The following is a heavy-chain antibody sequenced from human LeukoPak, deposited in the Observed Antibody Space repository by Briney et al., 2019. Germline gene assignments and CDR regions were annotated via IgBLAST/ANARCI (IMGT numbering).Heavy chain of an antibody. CDR3: ARDAASIATPDY. CDR2: IYSAGST. V-gene: IGHV3-66*01. Sequence: PGGSLRLSCAVSGVTVSSNYMSWVRQAPGRGLEWVSVIYSAGSTYYADSVKGRFTISRDNAKNSLYLQMNSLRAEDTAVYYCARDAASIATPDYWGQGTLVTVSS. CDR1: GVTVSSNY. J-gene: IGHJ4*02. D-gene: IGHD6-6*01.